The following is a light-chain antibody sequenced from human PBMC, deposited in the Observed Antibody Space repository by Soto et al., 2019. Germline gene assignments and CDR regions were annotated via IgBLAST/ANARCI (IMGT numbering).Light chain of an antibody. CDR2: SAF. Sequence: EIVMTQSPSTLSVSPGVRATLSCRASQTVNNNLAWYQQTVGQAPRPLIYSAFNRATGIPARLSGSGSGTEVTLTISRLQSEDVSVYYCQPDNKGTLSFGGGTKVAIK. CDR1: QTVNNN. J-gene: IGKJ4*01. V-gene: IGKV3-15*01. CDR3: QPDNKGTLS.